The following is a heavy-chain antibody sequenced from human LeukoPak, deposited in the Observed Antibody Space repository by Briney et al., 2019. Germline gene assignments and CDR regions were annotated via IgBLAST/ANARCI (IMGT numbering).Heavy chain of an antibody. CDR1: GYTFTSYS. J-gene: IGHJ4*02. V-gene: IGHV1-18*04. CDR3: ALVNRAHDDY. Sequence: GASVKVCCKASGYTFTSYSINWVGQAPGQGLEYMGWISTYNGNTNYVQKFQGRVTMTTDTSTSTAYMELTSLRSDDTAVYYCALVNRAHDDYWGQGTLVTASS. CDR2: ISTYNGNT. D-gene: IGHD3-9*01.